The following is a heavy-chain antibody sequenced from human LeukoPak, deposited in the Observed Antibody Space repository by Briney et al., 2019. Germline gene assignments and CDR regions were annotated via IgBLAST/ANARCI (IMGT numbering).Heavy chain of an antibody. V-gene: IGHV4-38-2*02. CDR3: ARAYSSSWYFNWFDP. Sequence: PSETLSLTCTVSGYSISSGYFWGWIRQPPGKGLEWIGTIYNSGSTYYNASLESRVTISVDTSKNQFSLKLSSVAAADTAVYYCARAYSSSWYFNWFDPWGQGTLVTVSS. CDR2: IYNSGST. CDR1: GYSISSGYF. D-gene: IGHD6-13*01. J-gene: IGHJ5*02.